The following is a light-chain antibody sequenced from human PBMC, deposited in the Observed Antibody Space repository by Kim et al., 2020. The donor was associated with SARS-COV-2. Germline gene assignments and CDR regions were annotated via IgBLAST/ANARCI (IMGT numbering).Light chain of an antibody. J-gene: IGLJ2*01. V-gene: IGLV2-8*01. CDR3: SSYAGSNNLV. CDR1: SSDVGGYNY. Sequence: GPADTVSCTGTSSDVGGYNYVSWYQQHPGKAPKLMIYEVSKRPSGVPDRFSGSKSGNTASLTVSGLQAEDEADYYCSSYAGSNNLVFGGGTQLTVL. CDR2: EVS.